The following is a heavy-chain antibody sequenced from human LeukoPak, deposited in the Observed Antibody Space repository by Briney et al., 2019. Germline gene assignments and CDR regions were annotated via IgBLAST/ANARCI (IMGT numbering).Heavy chain of an antibody. Sequence: PGGSLRLSCAASGFTFSSYAMGWVRQAPGKGLEWVSAISGSGGSTYYADSVKGRFTISRDNSKNTLYLQMNSLRAEDTAVYYCHRYCSSTSCYHWVYWGQGTLVTVSS. CDR3: HRYCSSTSCYHWVY. D-gene: IGHD2-2*01. V-gene: IGHV3-23*01. CDR1: GFTFSSYA. J-gene: IGHJ4*02. CDR2: ISGSGGST.